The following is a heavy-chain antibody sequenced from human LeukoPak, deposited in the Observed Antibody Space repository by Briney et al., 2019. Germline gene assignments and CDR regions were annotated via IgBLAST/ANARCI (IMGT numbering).Heavy chain of an antibody. CDR1: GYTFTSYG. Sequence: GASVKVSCKASGYTFTSYGISWVRQAPGQGLEWMGWISAYNGNTNYAQKLQGRVTMTTDTSTSTAYMELRSPRSDDTAGYYCARDPQQLVGATGGGFNFWGQGTLVTVSS. V-gene: IGHV1-18*01. CDR2: ISAYNGNT. D-gene: IGHD1-26*01. J-gene: IGHJ4*02. CDR3: ARDPQQLVGATGGGFNF.